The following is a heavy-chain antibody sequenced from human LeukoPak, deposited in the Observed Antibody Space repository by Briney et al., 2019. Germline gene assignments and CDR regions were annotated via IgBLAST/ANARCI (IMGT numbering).Heavy chain of an antibody. D-gene: IGHD1-7*01. V-gene: IGHV3-7*01. J-gene: IGHJ4*02. CDR3: ALSIGNYAIPFDH. CDR1: GLTFSRYW. CDR2: TKQDGSEK. Sequence: GGSLTLSCAASGLTFSRYWMSWVRQAPGKGLEWVANTKQDGSEKYYLESVKGRFTISRDNAENSLYLHMNSLRGEDTAVYNCALSIGNYAIPFDHWGQGTLVTVSS.